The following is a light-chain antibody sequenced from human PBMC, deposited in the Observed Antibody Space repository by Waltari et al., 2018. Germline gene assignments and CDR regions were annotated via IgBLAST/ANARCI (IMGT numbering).Light chain of an antibody. Sequence: QSVLTQPPSVSGTPGQRVTISRSDSSSHIGTNLVTRYRQVPGTTPKLLIYRNDQRPSGIPDRFSGSKSGTSASLAISGLRSEDEADYFCAAWDDSLNGHWEFGGGTKLTVL. CDR3: AAWDDSLNGHWE. J-gene: IGLJ2*01. CDR2: RND. CDR1: SSHIGTNL. V-gene: IGLV1-44*01.